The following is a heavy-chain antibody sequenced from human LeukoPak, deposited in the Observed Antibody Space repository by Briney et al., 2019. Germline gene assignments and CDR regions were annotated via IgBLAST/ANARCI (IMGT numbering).Heavy chain of an antibody. CDR1: GGSSSSSSYY. J-gene: IGHJ4*02. D-gene: IGHD3-22*01. CDR2: IYYSGST. Sequence: SETLSLTCTVSGGSSSSSSYYWGWIRQPPGKGLEWIGSIYYSGSTYYTPSLKSRVTISVDTSKNQFSLKLSSVTAADTAVYYCARSYYYDSSDYPHFDYWGQGTLVTVSS. CDR3: ARSYYYDSSDYPHFDY. V-gene: IGHV4-39*01.